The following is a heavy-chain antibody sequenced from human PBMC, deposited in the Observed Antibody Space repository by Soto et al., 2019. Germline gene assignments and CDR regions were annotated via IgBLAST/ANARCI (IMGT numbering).Heavy chain of an antibody. V-gene: IGHV4-39*01. CDR3: ARQTGTNGCTNGVCYNMHYYYYYMDV. CDR2: IYYSGST. CDR1: GGSISSSSYY. D-gene: IGHD2-8*01. Sequence: SETLSLTCTVSGGSISSSSYYWGWIRQPPGKGLEWIGSIYYSGSTYYNPSLKSRVTISVDRSKNQFSLKLSSVTAAVTAVYYCARQTGTNGCTNGVCYNMHYYYYYMDVWGKGTTVTVSS. J-gene: IGHJ6*03.